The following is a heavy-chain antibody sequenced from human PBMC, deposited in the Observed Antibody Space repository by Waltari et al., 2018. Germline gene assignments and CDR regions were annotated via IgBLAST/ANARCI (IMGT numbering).Heavy chain of an antibody. CDR3: GKEVEDTVIGGTPVFFGMDV. CDR2: SRGSGVNT. Sequence: EVQLLESGGGLVQPGGSLRLSCAASGFTFGRYAMSWVRQAPGKGVEWVSASRGSGVNTYYADSVKGRFTISRDNSKNTLFLQMNSLRAEDTAIYYCGKEVEDTVIGGTPVFFGMDVWGQGTTVSVSS. V-gene: IGHV3-23*01. J-gene: IGHJ6*02. CDR1: GFTFGRYA. D-gene: IGHD2-21*01.